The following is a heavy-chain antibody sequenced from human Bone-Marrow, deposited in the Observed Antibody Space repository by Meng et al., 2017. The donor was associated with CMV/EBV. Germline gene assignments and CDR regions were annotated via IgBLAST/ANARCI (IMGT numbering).Heavy chain of an antibody. J-gene: IGHJ6*02. Sequence: GESLKISCAASGFTFSSYAMSWVRQAPGKGLEWVSAISGSGGSTYYADSVKGRFTISRDNSKNTLYMQMNSLRAEDTAVYYCARDPSEYYHRASSIAARRRYYYYGMGVWGQGTTVTVSS. CDR1: GFTFSSYA. V-gene: IGHV3-23*01. D-gene: IGHD6-6*01. CDR2: ISGSGGST. CDR3: ARDPSEYYHRASSIAARRRYYYYGMGV.